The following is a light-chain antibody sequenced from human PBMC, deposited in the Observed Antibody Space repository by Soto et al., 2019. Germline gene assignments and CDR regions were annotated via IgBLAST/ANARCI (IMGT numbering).Light chain of an antibody. CDR3: QQYGSSPPYT. J-gene: IGKJ2*01. CDR2: GAS. CDR1: QSVSSSY. Sequence: EIVLTQSPGTLSLSPGERATLSCRASQSVSSSYLAWYQQKPGQAPRLLIYGASSRATGIPDRFSGSGSGTDFTLTISRLEPADVAVYYCQQYGSSPPYTFGQGTKVEIK. V-gene: IGKV3-20*01.